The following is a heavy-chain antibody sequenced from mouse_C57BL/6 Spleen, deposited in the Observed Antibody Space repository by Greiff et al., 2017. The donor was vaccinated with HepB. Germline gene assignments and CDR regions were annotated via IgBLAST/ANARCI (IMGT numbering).Heavy chain of an antibody. CDR2: IDPSDSYT. CDR3: ARRYGNYQGYFDY. J-gene: IGHJ2*01. V-gene: IGHV1-50*01. Sequence: VQLQQPGAELVKPGASVKLSCKASGYTFTSYWMQWVKQRPGQGLEWIGEIDPSDSYTNYNQKFKGKATLTVDTSSSTAYMQLSSLTSEDSAVYYCARRYGNYQGYFDYWGQGTTLTVSS. CDR1: GYTFTSYW. D-gene: IGHD2-10*02.